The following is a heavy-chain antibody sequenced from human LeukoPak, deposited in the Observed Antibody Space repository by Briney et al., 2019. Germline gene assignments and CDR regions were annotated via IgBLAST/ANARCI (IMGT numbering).Heavy chain of an antibody. V-gene: IGHV3-23*01. Sequence: GESLRLSCAASGFTFSSHGMNWVRQAPGKGLEWVSGITGGGTTYYADSVKGRVTISRDNSKNTLYLQMNSLRAEDTAVYYCAKDRHWLALDDWGQGTLVTVSS. CDR3: AKDRHWLALDD. CDR2: ITGGGTT. J-gene: IGHJ4*02. D-gene: IGHD6-19*01. CDR1: GFTFSSHG.